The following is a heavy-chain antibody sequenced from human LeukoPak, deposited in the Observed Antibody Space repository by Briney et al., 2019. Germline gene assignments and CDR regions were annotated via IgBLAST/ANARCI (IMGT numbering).Heavy chain of an antibody. Sequence: PGGSLRLPCAASGFTFSTYGMTWVRQAPGKGLEWVSAISGSGGSTYYADSVKGRFTISRDNSKNTLYLQMNSLRAEDTALYYCAKTGGIAAAHWGQGTLVTVSS. J-gene: IGHJ4*02. D-gene: IGHD6-13*01. CDR2: ISGSGGST. V-gene: IGHV3-23*01. CDR1: GFTFSTYG. CDR3: AKTGGIAAAH.